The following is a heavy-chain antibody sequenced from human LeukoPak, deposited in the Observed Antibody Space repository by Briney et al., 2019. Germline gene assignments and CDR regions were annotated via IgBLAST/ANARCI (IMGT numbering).Heavy chain of an antibody. V-gene: IGHV4-31*03. CDR3: ARDVHTPYDSDAFDV. CDR1: GGSMSSDNYY. CDR2: IYYSSGST. Sequence: PSETLSLTCTVSGGSMSSDNYYWSWNRQFPGKGLEWIGYIYYSSGSTYYNPPLEGRVFISVDTSKNQFFLKLSSVTAADTALYYCARDVHTPYDSDAFDVWGQGTMVTVSS. D-gene: IGHD2-15*01. J-gene: IGHJ3*01.